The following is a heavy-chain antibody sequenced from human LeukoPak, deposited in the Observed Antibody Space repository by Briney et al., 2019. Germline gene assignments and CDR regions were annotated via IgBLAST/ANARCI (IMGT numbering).Heavy chain of an antibody. D-gene: IGHD2-21*01. CDR3: ARDSSEFRSLIPH. Sequence: SVKVSCKASGGTLSSYAISWVRQAPGQGLEWMGGITPVFGTAHYAQQFQGRVTITADESTSTAYLELSSLRSEDTAVYYCARDSSEFRSLIPHWGQGPLVTVSS. J-gene: IGHJ1*01. V-gene: IGHV1-69*13. CDR2: ITPVFGTA. CDR1: GGTLSSYA.